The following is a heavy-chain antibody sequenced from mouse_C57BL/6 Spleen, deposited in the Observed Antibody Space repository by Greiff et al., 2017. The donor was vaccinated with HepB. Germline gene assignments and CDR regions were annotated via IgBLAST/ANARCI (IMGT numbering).Heavy chain of an antibody. CDR3: SRDCSSLYYFDY. CDR2: ISDGGSYT. V-gene: IGHV5-4*01. D-gene: IGHD1-1*01. Sequence: EVQRVESGGGLVKPGGSLKLSCAASGFTFSSYAMSWVSQTPDKRLEWVATISDGGSYTYYPDNVKGRFTISRDKAKNNQYLQMSHLKSEDTAMYYCSRDCSSLYYFDYWGQGTTLTVSS. CDR1: GFTFSSYA. J-gene: IGHJ2*01.